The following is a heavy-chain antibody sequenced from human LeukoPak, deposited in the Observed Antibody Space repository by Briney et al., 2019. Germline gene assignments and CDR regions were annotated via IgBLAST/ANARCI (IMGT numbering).Heavy chain of an antibody. Sequence: GGSLRLSCAASGFTFSDYYMSWFRRAPGKGLEWLSYISVSGYAIWYAHSVRGRFSVSRDNAKNSLSLQMSKMRADDTAVYYCARKFGRDDFYRGHDNWGQGTLVT. V-gene: IGHV3-11*01. D-gene: IGHD3-3*01. CDR3: ARKFGRDDFYRGHDN. J-gene: IGHJ4*02. CDR1: GFTFSDYY. CDR2: ISVSGYAI.